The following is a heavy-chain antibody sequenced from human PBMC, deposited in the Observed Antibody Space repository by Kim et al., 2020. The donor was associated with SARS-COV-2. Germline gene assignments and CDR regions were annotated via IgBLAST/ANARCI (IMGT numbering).Heavy chain of an antibody. Sequence: GGSLRLSCAASGFTFSSYWMHWVRQAPGKGLVWVSRINSDVSSTNYADSVKGRLTISRDSAKNTLYLQMSSLRAEDTAVYYCVRQRNGAFDIWGQGTMVTVSS. J-gene: IGHJ3*02. CDR3: VRQRNGAFDI. CDR1: GFTFSSYW. CDR2: INSDVSST. V-gene: IGHV3-74*01. D-gene: IGHD2-8*01.